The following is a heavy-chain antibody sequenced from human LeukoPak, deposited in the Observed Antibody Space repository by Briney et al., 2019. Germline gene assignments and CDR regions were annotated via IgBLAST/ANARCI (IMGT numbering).Heavy chain of an antibody. CDR1: GYTFTGYY. CDR2: ISAYNGNT. Sequence: ASVKVSCKASGYTFTGYYMHWVRQAPGQGLEWMGWISAYNGNTNYEQKLQGRVTMTTDTSTSTAYMELRSLRSDDTAVYYCARDSYSIVDTAMKYFDYWGQGTLVTVSS. D-gene: IGHD5-18*01. V-gene: IGHV1-18*04. CDR3: ARDSYSIVDTAMKYFDY. J-gene: IGHJ4*02.